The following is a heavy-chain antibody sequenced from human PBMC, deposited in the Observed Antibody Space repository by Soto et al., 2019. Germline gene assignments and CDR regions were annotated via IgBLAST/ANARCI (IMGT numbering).Heavy chain of an antibody. J-gene: IGHJ4*02. CDR1: GFTFSDYY. Sequence: QVQLVASGGGLVKPGGSLRLSCAASGFTFSDYYMSWIRQAPGKGLEWVSYISSSSSYTNYADSVKGRFTISRDNATNSLYLQMNSLRAEDPAVYYCARVPGGLTYFDYWGQGTLVTVSS. CDR3: ARVPGGLTYFDY. D-gene: IGHD3-10*01. CDR2: ISSSSSYT. V-gene: IGHV3-11*06.